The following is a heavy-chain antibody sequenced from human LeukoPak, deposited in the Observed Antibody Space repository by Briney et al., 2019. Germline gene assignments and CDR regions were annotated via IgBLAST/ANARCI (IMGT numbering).Heavy chain of an antibody. CDR1: GGSISSSNW. Sequence: PSETLSLTCAVSGGSISSSNWWSWVRQPPGKGLEWIGEINHSGSTNYSPSLKSRVTISVDSSKNQFSLKLSSVTAADTAVYYCAREGGRATGPWGQGTLVTVSS. J-gene: IGHJ5*02. CDR3: AREGGRATGP. CDR2: INHSGST. D-gene: IGHD5-12*01. V-gene: IGHV4-4*02.